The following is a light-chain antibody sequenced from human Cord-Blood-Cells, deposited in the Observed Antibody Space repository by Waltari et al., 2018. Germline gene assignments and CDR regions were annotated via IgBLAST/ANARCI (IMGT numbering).Light chain of an antibody. CDR1: SSDVGGYNS. V-gene: IGLV2-14*01. CDR3: SSYTSSSTLV. Sequence: QSALTQPASVSGSPGHSITISCTGTSSDVGGYNSASWYQQHPGKAPKLMIYDVSKRPSGVSNRFSGSKSGNTASLTISGLQAEDEADYYCSSYTSSSTLVFGGGTKLTVL. CDR2: DVS. J-gene: IGLJ2*01.